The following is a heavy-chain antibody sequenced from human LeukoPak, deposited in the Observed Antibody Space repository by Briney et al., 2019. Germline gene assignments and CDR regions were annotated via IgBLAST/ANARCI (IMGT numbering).Heavy chain of an antibody. CDR3: AREGTDGSGSPRAFDI. J-gene: IGHJ3*02. CDR1: GGSISSYY. V-gene: IGHV4-59*01. Sequence: SETLSLTCTASGGSISSYYWSWIRQPPGKGLEWIGYIYYSGSTNYNPSLKSRVTISVDTSKNQFSLKLSSVTAADTAVYYCAREGTDGSGSPRAFDIWGQGTMVTVSS. D-gene: IGHD3-10*01. CDR2: IYYSGST.